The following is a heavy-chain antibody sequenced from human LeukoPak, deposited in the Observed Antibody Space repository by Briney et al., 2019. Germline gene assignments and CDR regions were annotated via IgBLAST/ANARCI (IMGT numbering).Heavy chain of an antibody. J-gene: IGHJ4*02. V-gene: IGHV3-30*18. CDR1: GFTFSSYA. CDR3: AKGQDYYGSGSLVFDY. CDR2: ISYDGSNK. D-gene: IGHD3-10*01. Sequence: GGSLRLSCAASGFTFSSYAMSWVRQAPGKGLEWVAVISYDGSNKYYADSVKGRFTISRDNSKNTLYLQMNSLRAEDTAVYYCAKGQDYYGSGSLVFDYWGQGTLVTVSS.